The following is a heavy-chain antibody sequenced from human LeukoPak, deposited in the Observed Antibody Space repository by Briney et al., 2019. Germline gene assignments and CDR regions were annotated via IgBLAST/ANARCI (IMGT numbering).Heavy chain of an antibody. Sequence: ASVKVSCEASGYTFTSYGISWVRQAPGQGLEWMGWISAYNGNTNYAQKLQGRVTMTTDTSTSTAYMELRSLRSDDTAVYYCARVTGYSGYPLGPTAHWGQGTLVTVSS. J-gene: IGHJ4*02. CDR3: ARVTGYSGYPLGPTAH. CDR1: GYTFTSYG. CDR2: ISAYNGNT. D-gene: IGHD5-12*01. V-gene: IGHV1-18*04.